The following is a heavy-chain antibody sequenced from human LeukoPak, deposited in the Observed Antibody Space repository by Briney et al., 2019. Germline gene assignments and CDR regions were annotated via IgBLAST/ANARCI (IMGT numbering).Heavy chain of an antibody. V-gene: IGHV4-59*01. CDR1: GGSISSYY. Sequence: SETLSLTCTVSGGSISSYYWSWIRQPPGKGLEWIGCIYYSGSTNYNPSLKSRVTISVDTSKNQFSLKLSSVTAADTAVYYCARYSSSWSPNWFDPWGQGTLVTVSS. D-gene: IGHD6-13*01. J-gene: IGHJ5*02. CDR3: ARYSSSWSPNWFDP. CDR2: IYYSGST.